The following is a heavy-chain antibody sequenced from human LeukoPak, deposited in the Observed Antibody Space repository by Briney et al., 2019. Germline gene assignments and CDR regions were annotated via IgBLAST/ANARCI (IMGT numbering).Heavy chain of an antibody. Sequence: PGGSLRLSCAASGFTFSSYWMHWVRQAPGKGLVWVSRINSDGSSTSYADSVKGRFTISRDNVKNTLYLQMNSLRAEDTAVYYCARDAAEGLYHDFWSGYPYYYYGMDVWGQGTTVTVSS. J-gene: IGHJ6*02. CDR3: ARDAAEGLYHDFWSGYPYYYYGMDV. D-gene: IGHD3-3*01. CDR1: GFTFSSYW. V-gene: IGHV3-74*01. CDR2: INSDGSST.